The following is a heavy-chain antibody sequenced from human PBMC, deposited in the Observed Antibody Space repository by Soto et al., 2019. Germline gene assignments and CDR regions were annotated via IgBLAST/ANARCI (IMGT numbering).Heavy chain of an antibody. CDR1: GFTFSNYA. D-gene: IGHD6-19*01. CDR3: ASRSSGWYFDY. CDR2: ISGSGGST. Sequence: EVQLLESGGGLVQPGGSLRLSCAASGFTFSNYAMNWVRQAXXXGLEWVSVISGSGGSTYYAXSVKGRFTISRXNSKNTLYLQMXXXXAXXTXVYYCASRSSGWYFDYWGQGTLVTVSS. V-gene: IGHV3-23*01. J-gene: IGHJ4*02.